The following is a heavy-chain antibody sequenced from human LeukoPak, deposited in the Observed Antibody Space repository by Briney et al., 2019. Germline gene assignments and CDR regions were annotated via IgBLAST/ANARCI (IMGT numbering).Heavy chain of an antibody. V-gene: IGHV4-39*01. CDR3: ARKPLVTPYYFDY. CDR1: GGSISSYY. J-gene: IGHJ4*02. CDR2: IYYSGST. D-gene: IGHD3-9*01. Sequence: SETLSLTCTVSGGSISSYYWGWIRQPPGKGLEWIGSIYYSGSTYYNPSLKSRVTISVDTSKNQFSLKLSSATAADTAVYYCARKPLVTPYYFDYWGQGTLVTVSS.